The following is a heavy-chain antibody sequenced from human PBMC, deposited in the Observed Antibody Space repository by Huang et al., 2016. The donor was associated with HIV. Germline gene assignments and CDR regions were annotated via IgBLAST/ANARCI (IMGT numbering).Heavy chain of an antibody. D-gene: IGHD5-18*01. CDR2: IYPCYSDT. CDR3: ARPLLGYSNGYYFDN. Sequence: EVQLVQSGAVVKKPGESLKISCKGSGYRFTNYWIGWVRQMPGKGLEWRGIIYPCYSDTKYSPAFQGQVTISADKSVSTAYLQWSRLKASDSAVYYCARPLLGYSNGYYFDNWGQGTLVTVSS. J-gene: IGHJ4*02. V-gene: IGHV5-51*03. CDR1: GYRFTNYW.